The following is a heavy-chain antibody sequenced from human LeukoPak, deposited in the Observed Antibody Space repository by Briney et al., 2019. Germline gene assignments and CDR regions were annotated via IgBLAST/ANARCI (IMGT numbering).Heavy chain of an antibody. V-gene: IGHV3-30*04. Sequence: PGGSLRLSCAASGFTFSSYAMHWVRQAPGKGLEWVAIISYDGRNKNYADSVKGRLTISRDDSQNTLYLQLNSLRGEDTAVYYCARDGILRGSGSYLDYWGQGTLVTVSS. CDR1: GFTFSSYA. D-gene: IGHD1-26*01. J-gene: IGHJ4*02. CDR3: ARDGILRGSGSYLDY. CDR2: ISYDGRNK.